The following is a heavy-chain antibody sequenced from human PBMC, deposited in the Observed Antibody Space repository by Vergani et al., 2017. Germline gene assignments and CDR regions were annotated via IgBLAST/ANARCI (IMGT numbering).Heavy chain of an antibody. D-gene: IGHD1-1*01. CDR3: ARVAHSNSEVTPTAFDV. CDR2: IRPYTGHT. J-gene: IGHJ3*01. Sequence: QVQLVQSGAELKKPGASVSVSCKGSSHTFQTYGISWVRQAPGKGLEWMAWIRPYTGHTIYAQKFQDRVTMTADTSTNTAYMELRSLRSDDTAVYFCARVAHSNSEVTPTAFDVWGQGTVVTVSS. CDR1: SHTFQTYG. V-gene: IGHV1-18*01.